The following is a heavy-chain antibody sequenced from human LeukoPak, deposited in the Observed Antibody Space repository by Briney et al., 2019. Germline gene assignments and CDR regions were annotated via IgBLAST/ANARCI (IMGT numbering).Heavy chain of an antibody. V-gene: IGHV1-18*01. CDR3: ARASKYDSSGYYYEFPLDY. CDR2: ISAYNGNT. J-gene: IGHJ4*02. CDR1: GYTFTSYG. Sequence: ASVEVSCKASGYTFTSYGISWVRQAPGQGLEWMGWISAYNGNTNYAQKLQGRVTMTTDTSTSTAYMELRSLRSDDTAVYYCARASKYDSSGYYYEFPLDYWGQGTLVTVSS. D-gene: IGHD3-22*01.